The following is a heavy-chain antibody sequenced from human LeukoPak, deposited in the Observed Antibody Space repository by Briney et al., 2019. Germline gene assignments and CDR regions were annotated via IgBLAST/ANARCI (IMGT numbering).Heavy chain of an antibody. V-gene: IGHV4-34*01. J-gene: IGHJ4*02. CDR3: ARLYYYGSGSYYKALYYFDY. Sequence: SETLSLTCAVYGGSFSGYYWSWTRQPPGKGLEWIGEINHSGSTNYNPSLKSRVTISVDTSKNQFSLKLSSVTAADTAVYYCARLYYYGSGSYYKALYYFDYWGQGTLVTVSS. CDR1: GGSFSGYY. CDR2: INHSGST. D-gene: IGHD3-10*01.